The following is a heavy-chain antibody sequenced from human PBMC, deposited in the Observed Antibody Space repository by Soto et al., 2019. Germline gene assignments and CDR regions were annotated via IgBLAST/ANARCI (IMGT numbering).Heavy chain of an antibody. CDR3: ARDCLSSSWSKSPYGMDV. CDR2: IYYSGST. J-gene: IGHJ6*02. D-gene: IGHD6-13*01. Sequence: SETLSLTCTVSGGSISSGGYYWSWIRQHPGKGLEWIGYIYYSGSTYYNPSLKSRVTTSVDTSKNQFSLKLSSVTAADTAVYYCARDCLSSSWSKSPYGMDVWGQGTTVTVS. CDR1: GGSISSGGYY. V-gene: IGHV4-31*03.